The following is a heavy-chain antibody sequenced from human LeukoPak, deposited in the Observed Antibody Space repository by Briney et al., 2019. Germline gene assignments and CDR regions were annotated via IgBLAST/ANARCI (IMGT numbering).Heavy chain of an antibody. CDR3: ARRGYYDTLTGYSYYFDY. J-gene: IGHJ4*02. CDR1: GGSISSGGYY. D-gene: IGHD3-9*01. Sequence: SQTLSLTCTVSGGSISSGGYYWSWIRQHPGKGLEWVGYIYYSGSTYYNPSLKSRVTISVDTSKNQFSLKLSSVTAADTAVYYCARRGYYDTLTGYSYYFDYWGQGTLVTVSS. CDR2: IYYSGST. V-gene: IGHV4-31*03.